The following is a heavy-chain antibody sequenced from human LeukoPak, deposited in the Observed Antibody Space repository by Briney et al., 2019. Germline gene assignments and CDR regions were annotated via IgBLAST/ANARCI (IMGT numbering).Heavy chain of an antibody. V-gene: IGHV5-51*01. D-gene: IGHD4-17*01. CDR2: IYPGDSDT. CDR3: ARRSPLDGDHFDF. Sequence: GESLKISCKVSGFIFTRSWIGWVRQMPGKGLEWMGIIYPGDSDTSYSPSFQGQVTISADKSINTAYLQLSRLKASDTVIYNCARRSPLDGDHFDFWGQGTLVTVSS. J-gene: IGHJ4*02. CDR1: GFIFTRSW.